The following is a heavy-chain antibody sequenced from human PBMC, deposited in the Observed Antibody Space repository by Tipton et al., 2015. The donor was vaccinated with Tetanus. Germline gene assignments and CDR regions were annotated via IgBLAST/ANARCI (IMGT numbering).Heavy chain of an antibody. CDR1: GGTLRGGDYH. CDR3: ARANYDSFKKGPFDS. CDR2: ISGSGTP. V-gene: IGHV4-61*08. Sequence: TLSLTCTVSGGTLRGGDYHWGWIRQPPGKGLEWLAYISGSGTPKSNYYLKSRITLTRDTSRNQFSPTLTSVTAADTAVYYCARANYDSFKKGPFDSWGQGSLVIVSS. J-gene: IGHJ4*02. D-gene: IGHD3-3*01.